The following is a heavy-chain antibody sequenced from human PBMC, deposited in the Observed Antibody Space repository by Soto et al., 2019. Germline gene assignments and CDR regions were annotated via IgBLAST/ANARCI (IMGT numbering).Heavy chain of an antibody. Sequence: ASVKVSCKASGYTFTSYGITWVRQAPGQGLEWMGWIGAYNGNTNYAQRLQGRVTMTTDTSTTTAYMELRSLRSDDTAVYYCARGQKLFQDGRFDYWGQGTLVTVSS. D-gene: IGHD1-1*01. CDR2: IGAYNGNT. V-gene: IGHV1-18*01. CDR1: GYTFTSYG. J-gene: IGHJ4*02. CDR3: ARGQKLFQDGRFDY.